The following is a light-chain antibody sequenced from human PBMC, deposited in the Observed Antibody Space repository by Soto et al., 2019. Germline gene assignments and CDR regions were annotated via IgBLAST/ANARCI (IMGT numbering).Light chain of an antibody. Sequence: DIQISHSRYSFSASVPYRVTITCRASQDIGNFLAWYQQKPGKVPKLLIYAASTLQSGVPSRFSGSGSGTDFTLTISSLQPEDVATYYCQKCKVAPFTFGGGTKVDTK. CDR1: QDIGNF. CDR2: AAS. CDR3: QKCKVAPFT. V-gene: IGKV1-27*01. J-gene: IGKJ4*01.